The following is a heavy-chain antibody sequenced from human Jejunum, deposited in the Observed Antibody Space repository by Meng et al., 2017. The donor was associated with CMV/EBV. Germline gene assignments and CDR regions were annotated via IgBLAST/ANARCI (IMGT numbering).Heavy chain of an antibody. CDR1: GDSINSYF. J-gene: IGHJ4*02. CDR2: IYTSGTT. D-gene: IGHD1-26*01. V-gene: IGHV4-4*07. Sequence: QVQPQESGPGLVKPSETLSLTCSVSGDSINSYFWSWIRQPAGKGLEWIGRIYTSGTTNYNASLKSRVTMSVDTSKNLFSLKVTSVTAADTAVYYCARETLGTTRYFDLWGQGRLVTVSS. CDR3: ARETLGTTRYFDL.